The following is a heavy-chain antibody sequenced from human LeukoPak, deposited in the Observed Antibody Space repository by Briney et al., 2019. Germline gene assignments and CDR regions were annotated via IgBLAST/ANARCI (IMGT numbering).Heavy chain of an antibody. CDR3: ARTRTARTTMVRGVIPNFDY. J-gene: IGHJ4*02. V-gene: IGHV4-59*01. D-gene: IGHD3-10*01. CDR2: IYYSGST. Sequence: SESLSLTCTVSGGSISSYYWSWIRQPPGKGLEWIGYIYYSGSTNYNPSLKSRVTISVDTSKNQFSLKLSSVTAADTAVYYCARTRTARTTMVRGVIPNFDYWGQGTLVTVSS. CDR1: GGSISSYY.